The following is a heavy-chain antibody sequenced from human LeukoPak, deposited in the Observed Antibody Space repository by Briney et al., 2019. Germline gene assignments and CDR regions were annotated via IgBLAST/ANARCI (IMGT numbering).Heavy chain of an antibody. Sequence: GGSLRLSCAASGFTFSSYSMTWVRQAPGKGLEWVSSISSSSSYIYYADSVKGRFTISRDNAKNSLYLQMNSLRAEDTAVYYCARGQSYSSSWPSLYWGQGTLVTVSS. CDR2: ISSSSSYI. J-gene: IGHJ4*02. CDR3: ARGQSYSSSWPSLY. V-gene: IGHV3-21*01. D-gene: IGHD6-13*01. CDR1: GFTFSSYS.